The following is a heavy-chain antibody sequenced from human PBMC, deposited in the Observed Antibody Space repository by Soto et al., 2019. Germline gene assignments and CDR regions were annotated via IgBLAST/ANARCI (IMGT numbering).Heavy chain of an antibody. CDR2: IYYSGST. CDR1: GGSVSSGSYY. D-gene: IGHD6-13*01. CDR3: ARDWVDSSSWDDDYYYYGMDV. J-gene: IGHJ6*02. V-gene: IGHV4-61*01. Sequence: SETLSLTCTVSGGSVSSGSYYWSWIRQPPGKGLEWIGYIYYSGSTNYNPSLKSRVTISVDTSKKQFSLKLSSVTAADTAVYYCARDWVDSSSWDDDYYYYGMDVWGQGTTVTVSS.